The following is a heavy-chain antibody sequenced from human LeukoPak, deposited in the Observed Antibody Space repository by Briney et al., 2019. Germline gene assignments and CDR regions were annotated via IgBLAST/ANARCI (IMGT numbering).Heavy chain of an antibody. CDR2: ISYDGRNK. CDR1: GFTFSSYA. Sequence: GGSLRLSCAASGFTFSSYAMHWVRQAPGKGLEWVAVISYDGRNKHYADSVKGRFTISRENSKNKMYLQMNSLRGEDTAVYYCARAGRVTTAYWYFDLWGRGTLVTVSS. D-gene: IGHD4-17*01. CDR3: ARAGRVTTAYWYFDL. V-gene: IGHV3-30*04. J-gene: IGHJ2*01.